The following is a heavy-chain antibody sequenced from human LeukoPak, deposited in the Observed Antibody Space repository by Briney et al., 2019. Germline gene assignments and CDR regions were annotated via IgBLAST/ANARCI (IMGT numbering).Heavy chain of an antibody. D-gene: IGHD3-22*01. V-gene: IGHV3-7*03. Sequence: GGSLRLSCAASGFTFSNYWMSWVRQAPGKGLEWVANTRQDGSEKYYVDSVKGRFTISRDNAKNSLYLQMNSLRAEDTAVYYCAKAIEYYYDSSGYDYWGQGTLVTVSS. CDR1: GFTFSNYW. CDR3: AKAIEYYYDSSGYDY. CDR2: TRQDGSEK. J-gene: IGHJ4*02.